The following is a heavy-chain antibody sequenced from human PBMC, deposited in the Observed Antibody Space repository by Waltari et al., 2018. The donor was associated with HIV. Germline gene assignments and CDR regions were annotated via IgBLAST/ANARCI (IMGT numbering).Heavy chain of an antibody. Sequence: QITLKESGPTLVNPTQTLTLTCPFSGFSLSTTGVGVAWIRQSPGKALEWLALIYWNDDKRYSPSLKSRLTITKDTSKNQVVLRMTNVDPVDTATYYCAHTLGYCSGGTLAQGCWLYWGQGTLVTVSS. J-gene: IGHJ4*02. D-gene: IGHD2-15*01. V-gene: IGHV2-5*01. CDR2: IYWNDDK. CDR1: GFSLSTTGVG. CDR3: AHTLGYCSGGTLAQGCWLY.